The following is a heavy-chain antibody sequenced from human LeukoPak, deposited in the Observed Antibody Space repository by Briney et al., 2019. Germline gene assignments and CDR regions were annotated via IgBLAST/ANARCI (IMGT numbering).Heavy chain of an antibody. V-gene: IGHV3-7*01. CDR3: ARDRWELLSNSYHYCGLDV. D-gene: IGHD2-15*01. CDR2: IKQDGSEK. Sequence: GGSLRLSCGASGFSFSGAWMSWVRQAPGKGLEWVANIKQDGSEKCYVDSVKGRFTISRDNAKNSLYLQMNSLRAEDTAVYYCARDRWELLSNSYHYCGLDVWGQGTTVTVSS. CDR1: GFSFSGAW. J-gene: IGHJ6*02.